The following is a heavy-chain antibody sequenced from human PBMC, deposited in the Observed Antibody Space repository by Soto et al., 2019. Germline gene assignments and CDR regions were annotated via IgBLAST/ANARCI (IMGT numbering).Heavy chain of an antibody. CDR3: ASAATQYYGSGSPYYYYYYGMDV. J-gene: IGHJ6*02. CDR1: GYSFTSYW. V-gene: IGHV5-10-1*01. D-gene: IGHD3-10*01. CDR2: IDPSASYT. Sequence: EVQLVQSGAEVKKPGESLRISCKGSGYSFTSYWISWVRQMPGKGLEWMGRIDPSASYTNYSPSFQGHVTISADKSISTAYLQWSSLKASDTAMYYCASAATQYYGSGSPYYYYYYGMDVWGQGTTVTVSS.